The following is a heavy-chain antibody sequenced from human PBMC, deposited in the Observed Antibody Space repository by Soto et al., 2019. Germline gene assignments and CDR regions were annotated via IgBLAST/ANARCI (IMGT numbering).Heavy chain of an antibody. CDR1: GFTFSSYV. CDR3: AKDGLGSCTGGTCYGSDY. V-gene: IGHV3-23*01. J-gene: IGHJ4*02. CDR2: ISGSGASI. D-gene: IGHD2-15*01. Sequence: EVQLLESGGNLVQPGGSLRLSCAASGFTFSSYVMSWVRQAPGKGLEWVSTISGSGASIYDADSVKGRFTISRDNSKNTVYLQMNCLRAEDTAVYYCAKDGLGSCTGGTCYGSDYWGQGTLVTVSS.